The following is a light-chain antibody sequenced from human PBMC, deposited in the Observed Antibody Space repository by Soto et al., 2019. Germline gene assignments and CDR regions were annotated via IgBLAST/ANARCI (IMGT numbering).Light chain of an antibody. CDR3: QQYNKWPPLT. CDR2: GAS. CDR1: QSVSSN. V-gene: IGKV3-15*01. J-gene: IGKJ4*01. Sequence: EIVMTQSPATLSVSPGEGATLSCRASQSVSSNLAWYQQKPGQGPRLLIYGASTRAAGIPARFSGNGSGTEFTLTISSLQSEDFAVYYCQQYNKWPPLTFGGGTKVEIK.